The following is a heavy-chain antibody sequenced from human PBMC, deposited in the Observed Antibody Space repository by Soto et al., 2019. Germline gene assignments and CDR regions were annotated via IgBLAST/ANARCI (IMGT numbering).Heavy chain of an antibody. CDR1: GFTFSSHS. D-gene: IGHD2-21*01. V-gene: IGHV3-21*04. Sequence: EVQVVESGGGLVKPGGSLRLSCAASGFTFSSHSMNWVRQAPGKGLEWVSTISSSSTYIYYADSVKGRFTISRDNAKNSLDLQMNSLRAEDTAVYYCAVVTCYYMDHWGQGTLVTVSS. CDR2: ISSSSTYI. J-gene: IGHJ4*02. CDR3: AVVTCYYMDH.